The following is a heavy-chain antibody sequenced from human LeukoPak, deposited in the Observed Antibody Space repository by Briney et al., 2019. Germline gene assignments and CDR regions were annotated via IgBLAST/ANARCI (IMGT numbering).Heavy chain of an antibody. CDR3: ARSGYSYGVVVY. Sequence: ASVKVSCKASGYTFTSYGISWVRQAPGQGLEWMGWISAYNGNTNYAQKLQGRVTMTTDTSTSTAYVELRSLRSDDTAVYYCARSGYSYGVVVYWGQGTLVTVSS. CDR2: ISAYNGNT. D-gene: IGHD5-18*01. V-gene: IGHV1-18*01. CDR1: GYTFTSYG. J-gene: IGHJ4*02.